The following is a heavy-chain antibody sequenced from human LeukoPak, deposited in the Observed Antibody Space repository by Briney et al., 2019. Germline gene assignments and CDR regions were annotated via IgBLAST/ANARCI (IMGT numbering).Heavy chain of an antibody. Sequence: SVKVSCKASGGTFSSYAISWVRQAPGQGLEWMGRIIPIFGTANYAQKFQGRVTITTDESTSTAYMELSSLRSEDTAVYYCAASLSKHPGEGYYFDYWGQGTLVTVSS. CDR1: GGTFSSYA. CDR2: IIPIFGTA. V-gene: IGHV1-69*05. CDR3: AASLSKHPGEGYYFDY. D-gene: IGHD3-16*01. J-gene: IGHJ4*02.